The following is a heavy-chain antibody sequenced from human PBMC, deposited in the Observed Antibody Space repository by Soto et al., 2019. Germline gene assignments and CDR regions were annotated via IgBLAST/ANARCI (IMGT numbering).Heavy chain of an antibody. D-gene: IGHD3-9*01. J-gene: IGHJ4*02. CDR3: ARHRGYYDILTGYYTELNFDY. CDR2: IYYSGTT. CDR1: GGSISSSSYY. Sequence: SETLSLTCTVSGGSISSSSYYWGWNRQPPGKGLEWIGSIYYSGTTYYNPSLKSRVTISVDTSKNQFSLKLSSVTAADTAVYYCARHRGYYDILTGYYTELNFDYWGQGTLVTVSS. V-gene: IGHV4-39*01.